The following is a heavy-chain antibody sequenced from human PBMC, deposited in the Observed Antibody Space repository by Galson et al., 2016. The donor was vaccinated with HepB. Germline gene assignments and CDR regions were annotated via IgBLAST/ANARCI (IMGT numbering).Heavy chain of an antibody. CDR3: TRAPFSSSSWSDY. CDR2: IYYTGIT. CDR1: GASVISDTHY. J-gene: IGHJ4*02. Sequence: ETLSLTCTVSGASVISDTHYWSWMRQPPGKGLEWIGQIYYTGITNYNPSLMSRVTISVDTSKNHFSLNLTSVTAADTAMYYCTRAPFSSSSWSDYWGQGTLVTVSA. V-gene: IGHV4-61*03. D-gene: IGHD6-13*01.